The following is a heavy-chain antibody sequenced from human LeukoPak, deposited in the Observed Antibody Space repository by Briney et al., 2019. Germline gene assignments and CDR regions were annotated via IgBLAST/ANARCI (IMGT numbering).Heavy chain of an antibody. CDR2: IKQDGSEK. Sequence: GALILSCAASGFTFSSYWMSWVRQAPGKGLEWVANIKQDGSEKYYVDSVKGRFTISRDNAKNSLYLQMNSLRAEDTAVYYCARDSIRYNWNPPYYFDYWGQGTLVTVSS. J-gene: IGHJ4*02. CDR3: ARDSIRYNWNPPYYFDY. CDR1: GFTFSSYW. D-gene: IGHD1-1*01. V-gene: IGHV3-7*01.